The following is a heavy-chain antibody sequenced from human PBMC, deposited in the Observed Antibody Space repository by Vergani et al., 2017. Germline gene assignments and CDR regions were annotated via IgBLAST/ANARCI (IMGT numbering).Heavy chain of an antibody. J-gene: IGHJ4*02. CDR2: IWYDGSNK. CDR1: GFTFSSYG. D-gene: IGHD3-10*01. V-gene: IGHV3-33*01. CDR3: ARDLGPLPRGVRGALGY. Sequence: QVQLVESGGGVVQPGRSLRLSCAASGFTFSSYGMHWVRQAPGKGLEWVAVIWYDGSNKYYADSVKGRFTISRDNSKNTLYLQRNSLRAEDTAVYYCARDLGPLPRGVRGALGYWSQGTLVSLSS.